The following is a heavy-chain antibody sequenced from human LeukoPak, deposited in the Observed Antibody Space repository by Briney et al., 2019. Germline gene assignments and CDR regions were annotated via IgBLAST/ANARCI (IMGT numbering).Heavy chain of an antibody. V-gene: IGHV3-23*01. CDR1: GFTFSSYA. CDR2: ISGSGGST. J-gene: IGHJ5*02. D-gene: IGHD3-10*01. CDR3: ARENTMVRGVIPYWFDP. Sequence: PGGSLRLSCAASGFTFSSYAMSWVRQAPGKGLEWVSAISGSGGSTYYADSVKGRFTISRDNSKNTLYLQMNSLRAEDTAVYYCARENTMVRGVIPYWFDPWGQGTLVTVSS.